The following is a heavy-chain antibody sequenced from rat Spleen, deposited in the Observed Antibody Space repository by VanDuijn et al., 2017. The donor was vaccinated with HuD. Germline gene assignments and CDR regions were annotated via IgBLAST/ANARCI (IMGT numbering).Heavy chain of an antibody. CDR3: ARHYGGYSEYVMDA. CDR1: GFTFSDYY. Sequence: EVQLVESDGGLVQPGRSLKLSCAASGFTFSDYYMAWVRQAPTKGLEWVATISYDGSSTYYRDSVKGRFTISRDNAKSTLYLQMGSLRSEDTATYYCARHYGGYSEYVMDAWGQGASVTVSS. V-gene: IGHV5-29*01. CDR2: ISYDGSST. D-gene: IGHD1-11*01. J-gene: IGHJ4*01.